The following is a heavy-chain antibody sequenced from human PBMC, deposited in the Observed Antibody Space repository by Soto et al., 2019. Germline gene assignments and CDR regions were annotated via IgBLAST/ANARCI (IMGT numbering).Heavy chain of an antibody. CDR2: ISSSGSTI. Sequence: SGGSLRLSCAASGFTFSDYYMSWIRQAPGKGLEWVSYISSSGSTIYYADSVKGRFTISRDNAKNSLYLQMNSLRAEDTAVYYCARSYSSGWPSYYYYYMDVWGKGTTVTVSS. J-gene: IGHJ6*03. V-gene: IGHV3-11*01. CDR3: ARSYSSGWPSYYYYYMDV. CDR1: GFTFSDYY. D-gene: IGHD6-19*01.